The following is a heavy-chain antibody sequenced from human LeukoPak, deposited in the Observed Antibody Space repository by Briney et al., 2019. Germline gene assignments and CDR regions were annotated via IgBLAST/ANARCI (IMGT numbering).Heavy chain of an antibody. CDR3: ARQDYYDSSGAYDAFDI. CDR2: IYPGDSDT. D-gene: IGHD3-22*01. V-gene: IGHV5-51*01. Sequence: LGESLKISCKGSGYIFTSYWIGWVRQMPGKGLEWMGIIYPGDSDTRYSPSFQGQVTISADKSISTAYLQWSSLKASDTAMYYCARQDYYDSSGAYDAFDIWGQGTMVTASS. J-gene: IGHJ3*02. CDR1: GYIFTSYW.